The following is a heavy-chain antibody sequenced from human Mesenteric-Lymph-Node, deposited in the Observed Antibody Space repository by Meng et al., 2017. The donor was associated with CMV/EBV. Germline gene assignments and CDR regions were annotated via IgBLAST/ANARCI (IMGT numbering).Heavy chain of an antibody. CDR3: AKDRDKGLYYFDY. CDR1: GFTFSSYG. V-gene: IGHV3-30*02. J-gene: IGHJ4*02. Sequence: LSLTCAASGFTFSSYGMHWVRQAPGKGLEWVAFIRYDGSNKYYADSVKGRFTISRDNSKNTLYLQMNSLRAEDTAVYYCAKDRDKGLYYFDYWGQGTLVTVSS. D-gene: IGHD2-15*01. CDR2: IRYDGSNK.